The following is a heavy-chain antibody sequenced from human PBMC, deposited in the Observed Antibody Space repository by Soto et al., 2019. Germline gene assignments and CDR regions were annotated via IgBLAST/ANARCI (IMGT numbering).Heavy chain of an antibody. CDR3: AREAEDLTSNFDY. V-gene: IGHV3-21*06. J-gene: IGHJ4*02. CDR2: ISSTTNYI. Sequence: SGGSLRLSCAASGFTFTRYSMNWVRQAPGKGLEWVSSISSTTNYIYYGDSMKGRFTISRDNAKNSLYLEMNSLRAEDTAVYYCAREAEDLTSNFDYWGQGTLVTVSS. CDR1: GFTFTRYS.